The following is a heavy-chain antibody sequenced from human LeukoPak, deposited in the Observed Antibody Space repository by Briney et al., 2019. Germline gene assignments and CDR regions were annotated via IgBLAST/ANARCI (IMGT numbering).Heavy chain of an antibody. CDR2: IRSKAYGGTT. Sequence: GGSLRLSCTASGFTFGDYAMSWVRQAPGKGLEWVGFIRSKAYGGTTEYAASVKGRFTISRDDSKSIAYLQMNSLKTEDTAVYYCTRERYLRAFDIWGQGTMVTVSS. D-gene: IGHD1-26*01. CDR1: GFTFGDYA. V-gene: IGHV3-49*04. CDR3: TRERYLRAFDI. J-gene: IGHJ3*02.